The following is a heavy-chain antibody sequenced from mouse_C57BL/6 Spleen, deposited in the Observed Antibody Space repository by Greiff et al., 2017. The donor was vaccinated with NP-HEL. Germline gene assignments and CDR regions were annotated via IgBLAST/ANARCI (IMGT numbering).Heavy chain of an antibody. CDR1: GFTFSDYG. J-gene: IGHJ2*01. Sequence: EVKLVESGGGLVKPGGSLKLSCAASGFTFSDYGMHWVRQAPEKGLEWVAYISSGSSTIYYVETVKGRFTIARDNAKNTLFLQMTSLRSEDTAMYYCATRNYYGSYYFDYWGQGTTLTVSS. CDR2: ISSGSSTI. CDR3: ATRNYYGSYYFDY. V-gene: IGHV5-17*01. D-gene: IGHD1-1*01.